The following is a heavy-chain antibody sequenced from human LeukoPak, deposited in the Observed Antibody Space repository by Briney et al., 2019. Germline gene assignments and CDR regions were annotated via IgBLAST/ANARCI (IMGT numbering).Heavy chain of an antibody. CDR3: ARTDYYDSSGPFDP. V-gene: IGHV4-38-2*02. J-gene: IGHJ5*02. CDR1: GYSISSGYY. CDR2: IYHSGST. D-gene: IGHD3-22*01. Sequence: SETLSLTCTVSGYSISSGYYWGWIRQPPGKGLEWIGSIYHSGSTYYNPSLKSRVTISVDTSKNQFSLKLSSVTAADTAVYYCARTDYYDSSGPFDPWGQGTLSPSPQ.